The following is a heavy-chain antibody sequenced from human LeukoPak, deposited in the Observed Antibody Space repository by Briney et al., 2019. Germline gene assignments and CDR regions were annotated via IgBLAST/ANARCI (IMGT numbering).Heavy chain of an antibody. CDR3: ARDSGGSYDY. CDR2: IFYSGST. D-gene: IGHD1-26*01. CDR1: GGSISSSSYY. Sequence: SETLSLTCTVSGGSISSSSYYWGWIRQPPGKGLEWIGSIFYSGSTYYNPSLKSRVTISVDTSKKQFSLKLSSVTAADTAVYYCARDSGGSYDYWGQGTLVTVSS. J-gene: IGHJ4*02. V-gene: IGHV4-39*07.